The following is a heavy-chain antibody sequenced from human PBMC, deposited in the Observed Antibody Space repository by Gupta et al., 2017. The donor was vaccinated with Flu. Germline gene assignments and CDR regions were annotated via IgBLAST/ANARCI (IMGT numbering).Heavy chain of an antibody. CDR2: IKPNGIEK. D-gene: IGHD1-26*01. J-gene: IGHJ4*02. CDR1: GFTSGSYW. Sequence: VFLMESGGGVVQPGGSLRLSCVASGFTSGSYWMTWVRQAPGKGLEWVANIKPNGIEKHYVDSVEGRFTISRDNGKNSLFLRMDSLRVDDTAVYYCTRGGYWEPPDYWGQGTLVTVSS. V-gene: IGHV3-7*04. CDR3: TRGGYWEPPDY.